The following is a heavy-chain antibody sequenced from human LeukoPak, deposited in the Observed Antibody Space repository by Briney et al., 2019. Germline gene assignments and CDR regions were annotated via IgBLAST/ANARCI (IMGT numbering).Heavy chain of an antibody. CDR2: IYHSGST. V-gene: IGHV4-30-2*01. D-gene: IGHD5-18*01. CDR1: GGSISSGGYS. CDR3: ARAQGYSYGLDLGY. J-gene: IGHJ4*02. Sequence: SETLSLTCAVSGGSISSGGYSWSWIRQPPGKGLEWIGYIYHSGSTYYNPSLKSRVTISVDRSKNQFSLKLSSVTAADTAVYYCARAQGYSYGLDLGYWGQGTLVTVPS.